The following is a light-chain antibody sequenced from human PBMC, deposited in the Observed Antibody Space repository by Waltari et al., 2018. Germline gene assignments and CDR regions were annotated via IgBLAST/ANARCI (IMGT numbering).Light chain of an antibody. J-gene: IGKJ2*01. V-gene: IGKV1-39*01. CDR1: QTISRY. CDR2: AAT. Sequence: DVQMTQSPSSLSASVGDTVTITCRASQTISRYLNWYQQQPGKAPKPLIYAATTVQSEVPSRFTGSGSGTDFTLTISSVQPEDFATYYCQQSYSTPRTFGQGTKLDIK. CDR3: QQSYSTPRT.